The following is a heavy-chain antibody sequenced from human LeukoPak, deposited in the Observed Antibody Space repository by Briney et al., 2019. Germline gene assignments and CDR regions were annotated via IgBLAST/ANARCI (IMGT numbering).Heavy chain of an antibody. D-gene: IGHD3-22*01. Sequence: ASVKVSCKASVYTFTGYYMHWVRPAPGQGLEWMGWINPNSGGTNYAQKFQGRVTMTRDTSISTAYMELSRLRSDDTAVYYCARDRLVLRGYGTLHFDYWGQGTLVTVSS. CDR1: VYTFTGYY. CDR3: ARDRLVLRGYGTLHFDY. V-gene: IGHV1-2*02. CDR2: INPNSGGT. J-gene: IGHJ4*02.